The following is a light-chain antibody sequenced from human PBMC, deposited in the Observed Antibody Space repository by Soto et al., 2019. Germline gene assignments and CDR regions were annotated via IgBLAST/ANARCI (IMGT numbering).Light chain of an antibody. CDR2: DVN. CDR3: ASYTTSDTMI. Sequence: QSALTQPASVSGSPGQSITISCAGTSSDVGAYIYVSWYQQHPGKVPKLIIYDVNDRPSGVYDRFSGSKSGNTASLTISGLQAEDEGDYYCASYTTSDTMIFGGGTQLTVL. V-gene: IGLV2-14*01. J-gene: IGLJ2*01. CDR1: SSDVGAYIY.